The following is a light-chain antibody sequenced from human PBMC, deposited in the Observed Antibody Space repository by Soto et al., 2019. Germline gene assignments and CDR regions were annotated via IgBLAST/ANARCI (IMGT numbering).Light chain of an antibody. CDR2: GAS. V-gene: IGKV3-20*01. CDR3: QQYGSSPLT. CDR1: QSVSSSY. J-gene: IGKJ4*01. Sequence: EIVLPQYPGTLSLSPGERATLSCRASQSVSSSYLAWYQQKPGQAPRLLIYGASSRATGIPDRFSGSGSGTDFTLTISRLEPEDFAVYYCQQYGSSPLTFGGGTKVDIK.